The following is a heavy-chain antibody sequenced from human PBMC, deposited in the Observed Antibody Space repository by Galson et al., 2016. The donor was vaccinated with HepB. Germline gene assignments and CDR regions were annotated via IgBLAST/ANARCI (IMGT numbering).Heavy chain of an antibody. Sequence: SLRLSCAVSAGTFKNYAMNWVRQAPGKGLEWVAAISGSGGRTSYEDSVRGRFTISRDNSKNTLYLQMNSLRVEDMAVYYCPSCFNVVNDEIDFWGQGTKVTVSS. D-gene: IGHD1-1*01. CDR2: ISGSGGRT. CDR3: PSCFNVVNDEIDF. V-gene: IGHV3-23*01. J-gene: IGHJ3*01. CDR1: AGTFKNYA.